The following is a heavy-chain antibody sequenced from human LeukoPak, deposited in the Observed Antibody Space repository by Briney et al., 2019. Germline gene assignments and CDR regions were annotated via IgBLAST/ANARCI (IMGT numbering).Heavy chain of an antibody. CDR1: GFTFSSYA. J-gene: IGHJ4*02. D-gene: IGHD3-10*02. Sequence: GGSLRLSCAASGFTFSSYAMSWVRQAPGKGLEWVSAISGSGGSTYYADSVKGRFTISRDNSKNTLYLQMNSLRAEDTAVYYCARRRALFGVIDYWGQGTLVTVSS. V-gene: IGHV3-23*01. CDR2: ISGSGGST. CDR3: ARRRALFGVIDY.